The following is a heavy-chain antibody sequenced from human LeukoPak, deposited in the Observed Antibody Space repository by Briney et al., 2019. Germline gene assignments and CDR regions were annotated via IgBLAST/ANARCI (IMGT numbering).Heavy chain of an antibody. CDR3: ARGHYSYYYMDV. J-gene: IGHJ6*03. V-gene: IGHV1-18*01. Sequence: ASVKDSCKASGYTFTNFGISWVRQAPGQGLEWMGCISAYNGYTNYAQNFQGRVIMTTDTSTSTAYIELRSLSSDDSAVYYCARGHYSYYYMDVWGKGATVTVSS. CDR2: ISAYNGYT. CDR1: GYTFTNFG.